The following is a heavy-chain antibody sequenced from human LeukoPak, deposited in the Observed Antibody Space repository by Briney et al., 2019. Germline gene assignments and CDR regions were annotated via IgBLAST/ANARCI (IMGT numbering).Heavy chain of an antibody. D-gene: IGHD2-2*01. V-gene: IGHV3-30*18. CDR2: ISYDGSRK. CDR1: GFTVSSNY. J-gene: IGHJ6*02. CDR3: AKDRIHRYQLVGYYYYYYGMDV. Sequence: PGGSLRLSCAASGFTVSSNYMSWVRQAPGKGLEWVALISYDGSRKYYADFVEGRFTISRDNSKNTVYLQMDSLRAEDTAVYYCAKDRIHRYQLVGYYYYYYGMDVWGQGTTVTVS.